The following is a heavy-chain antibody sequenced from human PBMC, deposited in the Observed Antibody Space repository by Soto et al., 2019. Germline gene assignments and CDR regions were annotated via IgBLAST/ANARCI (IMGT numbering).Heavy chain of an antibody. CDR1: GGSISSSSYY. Sequence: SETLSLTCTVSGGSISSSSYYWGWIRQPPGKGLEWIGYIYYSGSTYYNPSLKSRVTISVDTSKNQFSLKLSSVTAADTAVYYCARDRRGYSYGYYYYYGMDVWGQGTTVTVSS. CDR2: IYYSGST. D-gene: IGHD5-18*01. CDR3: ARDRRGYSYGYYYYYGMDV. J-gene: IGHJ6*02. V-gene: IGHV4-31*03.